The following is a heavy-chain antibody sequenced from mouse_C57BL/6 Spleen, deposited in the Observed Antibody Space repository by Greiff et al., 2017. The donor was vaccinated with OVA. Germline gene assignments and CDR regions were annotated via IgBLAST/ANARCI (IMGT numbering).Heavy chain of an antibody. CDR2: ISSGSSTI. J-gene: IGHJ3*01. CDR1: GFTFSDYG. D-gene: IGHD2-4*01. Sequence: EVQLKESGGGLVKPGGSLKLSCAASGFTFSDYGMNWVRQAPEKGLEWVAYISSGSSTIYYADPVKGRFTISRDNAKNTLFLQMTSLRSEDTAMCYCARDDYDWTAWFAYWGQGTLVTVSA. CDR3: ARDDYDWTAWFAY. V-gene: IGHV5-17*01.